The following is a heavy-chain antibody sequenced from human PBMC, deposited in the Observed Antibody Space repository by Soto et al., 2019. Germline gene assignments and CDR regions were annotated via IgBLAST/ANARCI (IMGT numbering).Heavy chain of an antibody. CDR1: GFTFDDYG. CDR2: INWNGGST. D-gene: IGHD2-2*01. J-gene: IGHJ6*03. Sequence: GGSLRLSCAASGFTFDDYGMSWVRQAPGKGLEWVSGINWNGGSTGYADSVKGRFTISRDNAKNSLYLQMNSLRAEDTALYHCARVLPQGYCSSTSCTGPGYYYMDVWGKGTTVTVSS. CDR3: ARVLPQGYCSSTSCTGPGYYYMDV. V-gene: IGHV3-20*01.